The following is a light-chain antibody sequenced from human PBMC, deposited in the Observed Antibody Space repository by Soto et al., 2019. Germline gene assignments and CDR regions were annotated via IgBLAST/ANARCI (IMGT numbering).Light chain of an antibody. Sequence: DIQMTQSPSSLSASVGDRVTITCQASQDIGKRLNWYQQKPGKAPKVLIYDASYLETGVPSRFRGRGSGTDFTFTISSLQPEDIATYYCQQYDTLLTFGGGTKVEMK. CDR3: QQYDTLLT. J-gene: IGKJ4*01. CDR1: QDIGKR. V-gene: IGKV1-33*01. CDR2: DAS.